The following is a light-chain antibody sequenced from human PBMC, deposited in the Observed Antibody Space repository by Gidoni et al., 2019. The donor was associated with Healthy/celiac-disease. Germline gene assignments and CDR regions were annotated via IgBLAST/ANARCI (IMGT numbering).Light chain of an antibody. J-gene: IGLJ1*01. V-gene: IGLV2-14*03. CDR1: SSDVGGYNY. CDR3: SSYTSSSTLV. CDR2: DVS. Sequence: QSALTQPASVSGSPGPSITISCTGTSSDVGGYNYVSWYQQHPGKAPKLMIYDVSHRPSGVSNRFSGSKSGNTASLTISGLQAEDEADYYCSSYTSSSTLVFGTGTKVTVL.